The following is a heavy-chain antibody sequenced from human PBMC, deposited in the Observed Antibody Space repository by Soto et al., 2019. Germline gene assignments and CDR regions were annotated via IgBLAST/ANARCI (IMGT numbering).Heavy chain of an antibody. CDR2: ISWNSGSI. D-gene: IGHD5-18*01. V-gene: IGHV3-9*01. CDR1: GFTFDDYA. CDR3: AKEFVDTAFDY. J-gene: IGHJ4*02. Sequence: DVQLVESGGGLVQPGRSLRLSCAASGFTFDDYAMHWVRQAPGKGLEWVSGISWNSGSIGYAVSVKGRFTISRDNAKNSLYLQMNSLRAEDTALYYCAKEFVDTAFDYWGQGTLVTVSS.